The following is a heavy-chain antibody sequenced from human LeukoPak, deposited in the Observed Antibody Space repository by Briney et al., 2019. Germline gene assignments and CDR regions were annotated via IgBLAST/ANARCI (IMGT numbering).Heavy chain of an antibody. CDR1: GYTFTNYG. D-gene: IGHD2-21*01. V-gene: IGHV1-18*01. CDR3: ARGVISPLDY. CDR2: ISILNANT. Sequence: ASVKVSCKASGYTFTNYGISWVRQAPGQGLEWMGWISILNANTNYAQKLQGRVTMTTDTSTSTAYMELRGLRSDDTAVYYCARGVISPLDYWGQGTLVTVSS. J-gene: IGHJ4*02.